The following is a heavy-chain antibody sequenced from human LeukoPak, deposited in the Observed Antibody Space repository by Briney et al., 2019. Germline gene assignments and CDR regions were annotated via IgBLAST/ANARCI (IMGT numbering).Heavy chain of an antibody. Sequence: GGSLRLSCSASGFSFSDYDMNWFRQAPGKGLEWISSISGRSSHVYYGDSVKGRFSISRDNAMNSVFLQMNSLGVDDTAVYYCARDFRNVVVTATGDYYYYYMDVWGKGTTVTVSS. D-gene: IGHD2-21*02. CDR1: GFSFSDYD. CDR3: ARDFRNVVVTATGDYYYYYMDV. V-gene: IGHV3-21*01. J-gene: IGHJ6*03. CDR2: ISGRSSHV.